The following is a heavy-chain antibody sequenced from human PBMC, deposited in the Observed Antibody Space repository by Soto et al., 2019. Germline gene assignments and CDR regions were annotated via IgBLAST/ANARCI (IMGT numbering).Heavy chain of an antibody. CDR1: GFTFSSYA. Sequence: HPGGSLRLSCAAPGFTFSSYAMSWVRQAPGKGLEWVSGISGSGGSTYYADSVKGRFTISRDNSKNSLYLQMNSLKTEDTAFYYCARVATAYNYDYWGPGSLVTVSS. V-gene: IGHV3-23*01. J-gene: IGHJ4*02. CDR3: ARVATAYNYDY. CDR2: ISGSGGST. D-gene: IGHD2-21*02.